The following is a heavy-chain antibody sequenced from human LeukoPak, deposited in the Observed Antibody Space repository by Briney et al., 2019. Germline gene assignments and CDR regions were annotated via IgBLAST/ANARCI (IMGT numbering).Heavy chain of an antibody. Sequence: ASVKVSCKASGGTFSSYGISWVRQAPGQGLEWMGWISTYNGNTNYEQKLQGRVTMTTDTSTSTAYMELRSLRFDDTAVYFCARGSSYGDYKTFDYWGQGTLVTVSS. D-gene: IGHD4-17*01. CDR3: ARGSSYGDYKTFDY. CDR2: ISTYNGNT. CDR1: GGTFSSYG. J-gene: IGHJ4*02. V-gene: IGHV1-18*01.